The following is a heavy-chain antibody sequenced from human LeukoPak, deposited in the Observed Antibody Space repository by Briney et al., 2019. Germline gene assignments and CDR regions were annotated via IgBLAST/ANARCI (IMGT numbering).Heavy chain of an antibody. J-gene: IGHJ4*02. Sequence: SETLTLTCTVSGGSISSYYWSWIRQPPGKGLEWIGYIYYSGSTNYNPSLKSRVTISVDTSKNQFSLKLSSVTAADTAVYYCASLNVDTAMVTYWGQGTLVTVSS. V-gene: IGHV4-59*01. CDR1: GGSISSYY. CDR2: IYYSGST. CDR3: ASLNVDTAMVTY. D-gene: IGHD5-18*01.